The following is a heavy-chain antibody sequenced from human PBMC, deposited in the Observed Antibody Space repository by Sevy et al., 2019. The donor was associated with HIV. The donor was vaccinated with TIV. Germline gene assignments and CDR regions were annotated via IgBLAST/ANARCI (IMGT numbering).Heavy chain of an antibody. CDR3: ARDMSSMVREGGAFDI. V-gene: IGHV3-30-3*01. D-gene: IGHD3-10*01. CDR1: GFTFSSYA. CDR2: ISYDGSNK. Sequence: GGSLRLSCAASGFTFSSYAMHWVRQAPGKGLEWVAVISYDGSNKYYADSVKGRFTISRDNSKNTLYLQMNSLRAEDTAVYYCARDMSSMVREGGAFDIWGQGTMVTVSS. J-gene: IGHJ3*02.